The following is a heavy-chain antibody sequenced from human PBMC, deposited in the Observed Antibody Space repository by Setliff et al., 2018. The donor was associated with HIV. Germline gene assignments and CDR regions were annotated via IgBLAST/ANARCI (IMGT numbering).Heavy chain of an antibody. J-gene: IGHJ6*03. CDR2: IYYTGST. CDR1: GGSISSGDYY. D-gene: IGHD3-3*01. V-gene: IGHV4-31*03. CDR3: AREDFWSGDQDYYYMDV. Sequence: SETLSLTCTVSGGSISSGDYYWTWIRQHPGKGLEWIGYIYYTGSTYYNPSLKSRVTISVDTSKNQFSLKLSSVTAADTAVYYCAREDFWSGDQDYYYMDVWGKGTTVTVSS.